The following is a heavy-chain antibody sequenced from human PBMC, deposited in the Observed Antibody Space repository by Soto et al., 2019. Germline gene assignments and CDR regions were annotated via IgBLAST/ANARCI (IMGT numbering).Heavy chain of an antibody. J-gene: IGHJ6*02. CDR2: INHSGST. CDR1: GGSIIGHC. Sequence: PSETLPLTTAVYGGSIIGHCGTWLRPTPGEGLEWIGDINHSGSTNYTPSLRSRVTISVDTSKNQFSLKLSSVTAADTAVYYCARESGGCYYGMDAWGQGTTVTVSS. V-gene: IGHV4-59*11. CDR3: ARESGGCYYGMDA.